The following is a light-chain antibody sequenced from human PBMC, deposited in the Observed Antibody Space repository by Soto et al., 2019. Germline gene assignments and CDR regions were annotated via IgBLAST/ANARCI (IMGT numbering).Light chain of an antibody. J-gene: IGKJ5*01. CDR3: QQSSNWPPEIT. CDR2: DAS. V-gene: IGKV3-11*01. Sequence: EIVLTQSPASLSLSPGERATLSCRASQSVPRNLAWYQQRPGQAPRLLIYDASSRATGIPDRFSGSGSGTDFILTISILEPEDLEVDYCQQSSNWPPEITFGQGTRLEIK. CDR1: QSVPRN.